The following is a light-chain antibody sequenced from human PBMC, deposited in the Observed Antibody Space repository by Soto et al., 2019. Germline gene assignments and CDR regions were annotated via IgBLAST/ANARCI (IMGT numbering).Light chain of an antibody. J-gene: IGLJ2*01. CDR3: FLYAGPFVI. Sequence: QSVLTQPASVSGSPGQSITISCTGSRSDIGSFNLVSWFPQHPGKAPKLMIYEGSKRPSGISNRFSGSQTGNSASLTISGLQAEDEADYHCFLYAGPFVIFGGGTKVTVL. V-gene: IGLV2-23*01. CDR1: RSDIGSFNL. CDR2: EGS.